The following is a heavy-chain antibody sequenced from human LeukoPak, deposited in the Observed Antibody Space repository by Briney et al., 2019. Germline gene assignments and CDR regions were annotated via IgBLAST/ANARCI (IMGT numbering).Heavy chain of an antibody. J-gene: IGHJ6*03. D-gene: IGHD2/OR15-2a*01. CDR3: ARGFYAREYMDV. CDR1: GYTFTGYY. V-gene: IGHV1-2*02. CDR2: INPNSGGT. Sequence: ASVKVSCKASGYTFTGYYMHWVRQAPGRGLEWMGWINPNSGGTNYAQKFQGRVTMTSDTSISTAYMELSRLRSDDTAVYYCARGFYAREYMDVWGKGTTVTVSS.